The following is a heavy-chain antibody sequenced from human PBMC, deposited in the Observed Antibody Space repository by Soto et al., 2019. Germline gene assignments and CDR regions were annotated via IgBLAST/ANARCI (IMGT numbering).Heavy chain of an antibody. CDR1: GGSFSGYY. CDR3: ARGRSSSWYGGSNYYYYYYMDV. D-gene: IGHD6-13*01. Sequence: SETLSLTCAVYGGSFSGYYWSWIRQPPGKGLEWIGEINHSGSTNYNPSLKSRVTISVDTSKNQFSLKLSSVTAADTAVYYCARGRSSSWYGGSNYYYYYYMDVWGKGTTVTVSS. CDR2: INHSGST. V-gene: IGHV4-34*01. J-gene: IGHJ6*03.